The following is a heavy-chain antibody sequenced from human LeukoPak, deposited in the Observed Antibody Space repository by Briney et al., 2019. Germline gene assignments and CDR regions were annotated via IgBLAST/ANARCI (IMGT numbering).Heavy chain of an antibody. CDR2: INHSGST. CDR1: GGSFSGYY. V-gene: IGHV4-34*01. CDR3: ARYTGYSSSWSPSRFDY. D-gene: IGHD6-13*01. J-gene: IGHJ4*02. Sequence: SETLSLTCAVYGGSFSGYYWSWIRQPPGKGLEWIGEINHSGSTNYNPSLKSRVTISVDTSKNQFSLKLSSVTAADTAVYYCARYTGYSSSWSPSRFDYWGQGTLVTVSS.